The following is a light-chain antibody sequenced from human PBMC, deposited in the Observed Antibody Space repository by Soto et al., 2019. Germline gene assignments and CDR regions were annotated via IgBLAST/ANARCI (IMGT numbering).Light chain of an antibody. J-gene: IGKJ1*01. CDR3: QQYDNWPPWT. CDR1: ETVGRN. CDR2: GAS. V-gene: IGKV3-15*01. Sequence: EIVMAQSPVTLSVSLGERATLSCRASETVGRNLAWYQHRPGQAPRLLIYGASTRATGIPARFSGSGSGTEFSLTISSLQSEDIAVYYCQQYDNWPPWTFGQGTKVDIK.